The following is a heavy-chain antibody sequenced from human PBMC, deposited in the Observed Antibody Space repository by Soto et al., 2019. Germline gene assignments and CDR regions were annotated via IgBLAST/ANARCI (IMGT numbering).Heavy chain of an antibody. CDR2: IKPDGSEK. J-gene: IGHJ3*02. CDR1: GFTFSTYW. CDR3: ARGDYYDSSGPFSDAFDI. Sequence: GGSLRLTCAASGFTFSTYWMSWVRQAPGKGLEWVANIKPDGSEKWYVDSVKGRFTISRDNAKNSLYLQMNSLRAEDTAMYYCARGDYYDSSGPFSDAFDIWGQGTMVTVSS. D-gene: IGHD3-22*01. V-gene: IGHV3-7*04.